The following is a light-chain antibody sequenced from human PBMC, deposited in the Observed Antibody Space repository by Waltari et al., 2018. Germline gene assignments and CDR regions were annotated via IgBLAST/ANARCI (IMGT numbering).Light chain of an antibody. CDR2: GGS. V-gene: IGKV4-1*01. CDR1: QSVLYSSNNRYY. CDR3: QQYYSTPYT. J-gene: IGKJ2*01. Sequence: DIVMTQSPDSLTVSLGERAIINCKSSQSVLYSSNNRYYLTWYKQKPGQPPKLLISGGSARESGVPDRYSGSESGTDFTLTISSLQAEDVAVYYCQQYYSTPYTFGQGTKLEIK.